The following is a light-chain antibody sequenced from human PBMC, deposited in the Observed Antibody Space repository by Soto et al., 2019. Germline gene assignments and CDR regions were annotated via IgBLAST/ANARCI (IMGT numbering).Light chain of an antibody. J-gene: IGLJ3*02. CDR3: QSYDATNQV. V-gene: IGLV6-57*01. Sequence: NFMLTQPHSVSDSPGKTVIISCTRSSGSIASNYVQWYQQRPGSSPTTVIYEDNQRPSGVPDRFSGSIDSSSNSASLTISGLETDDEADYFCQSYDATNQVFGGGTKVTVL. CDR1: SGSIASNY. CDR2: EDN.